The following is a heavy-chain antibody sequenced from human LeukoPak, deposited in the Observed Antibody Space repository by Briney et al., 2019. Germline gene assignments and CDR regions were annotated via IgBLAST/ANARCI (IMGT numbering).Heavy chain of an antibody. CDR3: ARIYYSSSYDYWYFDL. Sequence: SETLSLTCGVYGGSFSGYYWSWIRQAPGKGLEWIGEITHSGSTNYNPSLKSRVSMSVDTSKNQFSLKLSSVTTADTAVYYCARIYYSSSYDYWYFDLWGRGTLVTVSS. D-gene: IGHD6-13*01. CDR2: ITHSGST. J-gene: IGHJ2*01. CDR1: GGSFSGYY. V-gene: IGHV4-34*01.